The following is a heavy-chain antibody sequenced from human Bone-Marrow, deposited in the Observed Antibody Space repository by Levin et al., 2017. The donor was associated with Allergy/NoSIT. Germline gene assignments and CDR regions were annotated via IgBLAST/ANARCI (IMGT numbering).Heavy chain of an antibody. D-gene: IGHD5-18*01. Sequence: SCTVSGGSISSSSYYWGWIRQPPGKGLEWIGSIYYSGSTYYNPSLKSRVTISVDTSKNQFSLKLSSVTAADTAVYYCARDEYSYGYGYYFDYWGQGTLVTVSS. CDR2: IYYSGST. V-gene: IGHV4-39*07. CDR1: GGSISSSSYY. J-gene: IGHJ4*02. CDR3: ARDEYSYGYGYYFDY.